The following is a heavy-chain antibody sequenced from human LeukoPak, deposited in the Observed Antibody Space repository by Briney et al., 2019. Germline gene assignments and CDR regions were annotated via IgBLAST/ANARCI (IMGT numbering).Heavy chain of an antibody. D-gene: IGHD2-21*02. CDR1: GFTFSSYA. CDR2: IYSSGST. CDR3: ARFAYCGGHCWYYFDY. V-gene: IGHV4-59*01. Sequence: GSLRLSCAASGFTFSSYAITWVRQAPGKGLEWIGYIYSSGSTNYNPSLKSRITISVDTSKNQFSLKLSSVTAADTAVYYCARFAYCGGHCWYYFDYWGQGSLVTVSS. J-gene: IGHJ4*02.